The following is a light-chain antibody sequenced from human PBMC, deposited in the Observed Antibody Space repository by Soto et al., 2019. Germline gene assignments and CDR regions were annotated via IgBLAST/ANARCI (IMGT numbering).Light chain of an antibody. J-gene: IGLJ2*01. V-gene: IGLV2-23*01. Sequence: QSVLTQPASVSGSPGQSITISCTGTSSEVGIFNLVSWYQQHPGKAPKLMIYEGSKRPSGVSNRFSGSKSGDTASLTISGLQAEDEAVYYCCSYAGYSTVVFGGGTQLTVL. CDR1: SSEVGIFNL. CDR3: CSYAGYSTVV. CDR2: EGS.